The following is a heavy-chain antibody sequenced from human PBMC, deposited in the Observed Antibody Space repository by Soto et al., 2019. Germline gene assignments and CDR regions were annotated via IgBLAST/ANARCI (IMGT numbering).Heavy chain of an antibody. CDR3: ASHPGDSSGYWYYFDY. V-gene: IGHV3-21*01. D-gene: IGHD3-22*01. Sequence: EVQLVESGGGLVKPGGSLRLSCAASGFTFSSHSMNWVRQAPGKGLEWVSSISSSSTYIYYADSVKGRFTISRDNAKNSLYLQMNSLRAEDTAVYYCASHPGDSSGYWYYFDYWGQGTLVTVSS. CDR2: ISSSSTYI. J-gene: IGHJ4*02. CDR1: GFTFSSHS.